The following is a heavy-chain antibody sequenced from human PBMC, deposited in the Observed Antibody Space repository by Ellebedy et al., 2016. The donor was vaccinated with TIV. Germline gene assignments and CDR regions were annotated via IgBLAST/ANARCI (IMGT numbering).Heavy chain of an antibody. V-gene: IGHV3-23*01. CDR1: GFTFAAYA. J-gene: IGHJ6*02. D-gene: IGHD1-26*01. CDR3: ARVGGRFFGSLDV. Sequence: PGGSLRLSCAASGFTFAAYAMHWVRQAPGRGLEWVSIVTGSSGFTSYADSVKGRFTTSRDDSKSTLYLQMNSLRVDDTAVYYCARVGGRFFGSLDVWGQGTTVTVSS. CDR2: VTGSSGFT.